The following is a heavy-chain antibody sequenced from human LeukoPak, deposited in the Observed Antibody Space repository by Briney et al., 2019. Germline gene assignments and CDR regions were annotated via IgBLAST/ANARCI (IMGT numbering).Heavy chain of an antibody. V-gene: IGHV4-61*02. CDR2: IYTSGST. CDR1: GASISSGSYY. J-gene: IGHJ6*02. D-gene: IGHD6-13*01. CDR3: ARGPLAAAGTLTYYYYGMDV. Sequence: PSETLSLTCTVSGASISSGSYYWSWIRQPAGKGLEWIGRIYTSGSTNYNPSLKSRVTISVDTSKNQFSLKLSSVTAVDTAVYYCARGPLAAAGTLTYYYYGMDVWGQGTTVTVSS.